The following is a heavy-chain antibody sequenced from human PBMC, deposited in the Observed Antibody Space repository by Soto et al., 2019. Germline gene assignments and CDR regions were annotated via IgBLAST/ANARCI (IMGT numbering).Heavy chain of an antibody. V-gene: IGHV4-30-4*01. CDR2: TYYSGGS. CDR1: GASVSSAEHY. CDR3: ARLSGYDPAGAADK. D-gene: IGHD5-12*01. Sequence: QVQLQESGPGLVKASQTLSLTCTLSGASVSSAEHYWSWIRQPPGKGLEWIGYTYYSGGSYSNASLRRRVSISVDTSQNQFSLKLTSVTAADTAVYYCARLSGYDPAGAADKWGPGILVSVSS. J-gene: IGHJ4*02.